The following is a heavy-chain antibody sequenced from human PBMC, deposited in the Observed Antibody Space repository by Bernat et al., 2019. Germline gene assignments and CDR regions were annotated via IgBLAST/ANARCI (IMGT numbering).Heavy chain of an antibody. CDR2: IYYTGST. D-gene: IGHD6-19*01. V-gene: IGHV4-39*01. CDR1: GASLSSSTSYY. J-gene: IGHJ1*01. CDR3: AVEAVAGTEYFQH. Sequence: QLQLQESGPGLVKPSETLSLTCTVSGASLSSSTSYYWGWIRQPPGKGLEWIGNIYYTGSTFYNPSLKSRVTISLDTSKNQFSLKLSSVTAADTAVYYCAVEAVAGTEYFQHWGQGTLVTVSS.